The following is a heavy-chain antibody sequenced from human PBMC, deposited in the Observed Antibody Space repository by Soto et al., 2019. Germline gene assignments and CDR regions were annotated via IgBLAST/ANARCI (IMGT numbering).Heavy chain of an antibody. J-gene: IGHJ4*02. CDR1: GFTFSTYG. Sequence: EVQLVESGGGLVQPGGSLRLSCAASGFTFSTYGMHWVGQATGKGLEWVSAIGTAGDTYYSGSAKGRFTISREDARNSFYLQMNSLRAEDTAVYYCARRGYFDRWGQGTPVTVSS. CDR3: ARRGYFDR. CDR2: IGTAGDT. V-gene: IGHV3-13*01.